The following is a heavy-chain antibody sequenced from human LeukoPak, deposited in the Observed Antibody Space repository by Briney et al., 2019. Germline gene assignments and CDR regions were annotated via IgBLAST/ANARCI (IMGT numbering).Heavy chain of an antibody. J-gene: IGHJ6*03. CDR2: ISGSGGST. Sequence: GGSLRLSCAASGFTFSSYAMSWVRQAPGKGLEWVSAISGSGGSTYYVDSVKGRFTISRDNAKNSLYLQMNSLRAEDTALYHCAKGQLDYYYMDVWGKGTTVTVSS. D-gene: IGHD6-6*01. V-gene: IGHV3-23*01. CDR1: GFTFSSYA. CDR3: AKGQLDYYYMDV.